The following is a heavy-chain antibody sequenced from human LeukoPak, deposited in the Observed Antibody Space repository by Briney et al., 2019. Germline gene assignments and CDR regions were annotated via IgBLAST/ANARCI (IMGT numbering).Heavy chain of an antibody. D-gene: IGHD6-19*01. V-gene: IGHV3-21*01. CDR1: GFTFSSYS. Sequence: PGGSLRLSCAASGFTFSSYSMNWVRQAPGKGLEWVSSISSSSSYIYYADSVKGRFTISRDNAKNSLYLQMNSLRAEDTAVYYCARSPSGWYPTTFDYWGQGTLVTVSS. CDR2: ISSSSSYI. CDR3: ARSPSGWYPTTFDY. J-gene: IGHJ4*02.